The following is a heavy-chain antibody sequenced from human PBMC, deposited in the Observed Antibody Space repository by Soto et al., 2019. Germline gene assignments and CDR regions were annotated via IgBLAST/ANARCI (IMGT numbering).Heavy chain of an antibody. Sequence: SETLSLTCTVSGASITSSYWSWIRQSPGKGLEWIGYVYYSGSTKYNPSLKSRVTISVDTSKNQFSLKLNSVTAADTAVYYCARGYYDSNGQSNTFDIWGQGTMVTVSS. V-gene: IGHV4-59*01. CDR3: ARGYYDSNGQSNTFDI. J-gene: IGHJ3*02. CDR1: GASITSSY. CDR2: VYYSGST. D-gene: IGHD3-22*01.